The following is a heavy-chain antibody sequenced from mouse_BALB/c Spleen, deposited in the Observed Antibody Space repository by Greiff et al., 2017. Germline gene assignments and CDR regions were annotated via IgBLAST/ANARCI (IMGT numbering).Heavy chain of an antibody. D-gene: IGHD2-1*01. J-gene: IGHJ1*01. V-gene: IGHV2-2*02. CDR2: IWSGGST. CDR3: ARDEVYYGNYGYFDV. Sequence: VKLVESGPGLVQPSQSLSITCTVSGFSLTSYGVHWVRQSPGKGLEWLGVIWSGGSTDYNAAFISRLSISKDNSKSQVFFKMNSLQANDTAIYYCARDEVYYGNYGYFDVWGAGTTVTVSS. CDR1: GFSLTSYG.